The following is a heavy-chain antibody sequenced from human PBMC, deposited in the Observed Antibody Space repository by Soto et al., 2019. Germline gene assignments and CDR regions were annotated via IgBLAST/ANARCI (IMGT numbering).Heavy chain of an antibody. V-gene: IGHV3-74*01. J-gene: IGHJ6*02. CDR3: ARDDSGSYYWLSYGMDV. Sequence: EVQLVESGGGLVQPGGSLRLSCAASGFTFSSYWMHWVRQAPGKGLVWVSRINSDGSSTSYADSVKGRFTISSDNAKNTLYLQMNSLRAEDTAVYYCARDDSGSYYWLSYGMDVWGQGTTVTVS. D-gene: IGHD1-26*01. CDR1: GFTFSSYW. CDR2: INSDGSST.